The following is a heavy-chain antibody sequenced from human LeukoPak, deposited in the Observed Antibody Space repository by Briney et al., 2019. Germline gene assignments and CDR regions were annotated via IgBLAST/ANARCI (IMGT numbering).Heavy chain of an antibody. V-gene: IGHV1-46*01. CDR1: GYTFTNHH. CDR3: ARDRELTVTTIGNVGEFDY. CDR2: INPNAGST. J-gene: IGHJ4*02. Sequence: ASVKVSCKASGYTFTNHHIHWVRQAPGQGLEWMGIINPNAGSTNYPQKFQGRVTMTSDTSTSTVYMELRSLRSEGSAVYFCARDRELTVTTIGNVGEFDYWGQGTLVTVSS. D-gene: IGHD4-17*01.